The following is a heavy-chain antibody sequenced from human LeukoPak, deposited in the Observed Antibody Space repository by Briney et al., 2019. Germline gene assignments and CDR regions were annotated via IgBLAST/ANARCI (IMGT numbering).Heavy chain of an antibody. CDR1: GYTFTGYY. J-gene: IGHJ4*02. CDR2: INPNSGGT. CDR3: ARSPITMIVVVIDY. V-gene: IGHV1-2*02. D-gene: IGHD3-22*01. Sequence: ASVKVSCKASGYTFTGYYMHWVRQAPGQGLEWMGWINPNSGGTNYAQKFQGRVTMTRDTPISTAYMELSRLRSDDTAVYYCARSPITMIVVVIDYWGQGTLVTVSS.